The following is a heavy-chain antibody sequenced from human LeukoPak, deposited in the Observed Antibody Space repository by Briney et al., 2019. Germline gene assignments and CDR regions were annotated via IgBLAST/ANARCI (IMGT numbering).Heavy chain of an antibody. CDR2: INHSGST. V-gene: IGHV4-34*01. CDR3: ARFRRVGGPLYYYYYGMDV. J-gene: IGHJ6*02. CDR1: GGSFSGYY. Sequence: TSETLSLTCAVYGGSFSGYYWSWIRQPPGKGLEWIGEINHSGSTNYNPSLKSRVTISVDTSKNQFSLKLSSVTAADTAVHYCARFRRVGGPLYYYYYGMDVWGQGTTVTVSS. D-gene: IGHD2-15*01.